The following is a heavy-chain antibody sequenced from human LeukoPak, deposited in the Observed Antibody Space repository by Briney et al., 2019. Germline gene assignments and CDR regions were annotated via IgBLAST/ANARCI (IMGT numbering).Heavy chain of an antibody. CDR1: GGSISSGGYY. D-gene: IGHD2-2*02. CDR3: ASSKTVVVPAAINY. CDR2: IYHSGST. J-gene: IGHJ4*02. Sequence: SETLSLTCTISGGSISSGGYYWSWIRQPPGKGLEWIGYIYHSGSTYYNPSLKSRVTISVDRSKNQFSLKLSSVTAADTAVYYCASSKTVVVPAAINYWGQGTLVTVSS. V-gene: IGHV4-30-2*01.